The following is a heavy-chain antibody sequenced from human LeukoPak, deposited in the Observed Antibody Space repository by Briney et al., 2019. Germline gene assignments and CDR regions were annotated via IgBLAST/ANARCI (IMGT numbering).Heavy chain of an antibody. CDR1: GFTFSSYA. V-gene: IGHV3-30-3*01. J-gene: IGHJ5*02. CDR2: ISYDGSNK. Sequence: GGSLRLSCAASGFTFSSYAMHWVRQAPGKGLEWVAVISYDGSNKYYADSVKGRFTISRDNSKNTLYLQINSLRAEDTAVYYCARSTAEENWFDLWGQGTLVTVSS. D-gene: IGHD2-8*02. CDR3: ARSTAEENWFDL.